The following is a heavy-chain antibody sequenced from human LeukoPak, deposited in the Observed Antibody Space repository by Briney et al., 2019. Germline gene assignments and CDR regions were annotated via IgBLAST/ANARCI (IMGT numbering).Heavy chain of an antibody. J-gene: IGHJ4*02. Sequence: GGSLRLSCAASGFTFSSYWMSWVRQAPGKGLEWVANIKQDGSEKYYVDSVKGRFTISRDNAKKSLYLQMNRLRVEDTAVYYCARRGSPVAGTVAGTVEWNYWGQGTLVTVSS. CDR3: ARRGSPVAGTVAGTVEWNY. CDR2: IKQDGSEK. D-gene: IGHD6-19*01. V-gene: IGHV3-7*01. CDR1: GFTFSSYW.